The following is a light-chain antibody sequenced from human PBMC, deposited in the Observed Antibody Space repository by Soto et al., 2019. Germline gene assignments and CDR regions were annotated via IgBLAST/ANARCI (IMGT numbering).Light chain of an antibody. V-gene: IGKV3-20*01. CDR1: QSVSSSY. J-gene: IGKJ4*01. CDR3: QQYGSSP. Sequence: EIVLTQSPGTLSLSPGERATLSCRASQSVSSSYLAWYQQKPGQAPRLLIYGASSRATGIPDRFSGSGSGTDFTLTIRRLEPEDFAVYYCQQYGSSPFGGGTKVDIK. CDR2: GAS.